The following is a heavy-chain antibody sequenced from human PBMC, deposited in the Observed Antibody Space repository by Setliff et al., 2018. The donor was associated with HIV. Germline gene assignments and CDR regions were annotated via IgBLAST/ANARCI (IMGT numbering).Heavy chain of an antibody. Sequence: GGSLRLSCAASGFTFDDYTMHWVRQAPGKGLEWVSLISWDGDMTYYADSVKGRFTISRDNSENSLYLQMNSLTTEDTGLYYCAKDGWGYDYVGAYYFDYWGQGTPVTVSS. V-gene: IGHV3-43*01. J-gene: IGHJ4*02. CDR1: GFTFDDYT. D-gene: IGHD5-12*01. CDR2: ISWDGDMT. CDR3: AKDGWGYDYVGAYYFDY.